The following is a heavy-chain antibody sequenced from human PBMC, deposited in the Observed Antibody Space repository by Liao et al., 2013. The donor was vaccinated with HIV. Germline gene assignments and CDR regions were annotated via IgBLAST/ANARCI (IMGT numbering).Heavy chain of an antibody. D-gene: IGHD6-13*01. V-gene: IGHV4-39*07. J-gene: IGHJ4*02. Sequence: QLQLQESGPGLVKPSETLSLTCTVSGGSISSSSYYWGWIRQPPGKGLEWIGRIYTSGTTNYNPSLKSRVTMSVDTSKNQFSLKLSSVTAADTAVYYCARLSSSWFLFDYWGQGTLVTVSS. CDR1: GGSISSSSYY. CDR3: ARLSSSWFLFDY. CDR2: IYTSGTT.